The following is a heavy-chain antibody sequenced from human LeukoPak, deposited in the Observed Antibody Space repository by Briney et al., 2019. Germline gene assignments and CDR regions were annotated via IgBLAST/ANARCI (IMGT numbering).Heavy chain of an antibody. CDR1: GFTFTNFA. CDR2: IRSSGLNT. CDR3: ARSAEVVGAFDI. V-gene: IGHV3-23*01. Sequence: GGSLQLSCAASGFTFTNFAMMWVRQTPGKGLELVSTIRSSGLNTYSADSVKDRFTISRDDSKNILYLQMNSLRAEDTAVYYCARSAEVVGAFDIWGQGTMVTVSS. D-gene: IGHD2-15*01. J-gene: IGHJ3*02.